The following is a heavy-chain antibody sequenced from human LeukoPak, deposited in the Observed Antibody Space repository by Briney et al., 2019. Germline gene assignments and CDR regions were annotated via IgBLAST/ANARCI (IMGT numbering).Heavy chain of an antibody. Sequence: GGSLRLSCAASGFTFSSYSMNWVRQAPGKGLEWVSYISSSSSTIYYADSVKGRFTISRDNAKNSLYLQMNSLRAEDTAVYYCARGPGRMVRGVIDYWGQGTLVTVSS. CDR3: ARGPGRMVRGVIDY. CDR1: GFTFSSYS. V-gene: IGHV3-48*01. CDR2: ISSSSSTI. D-gene: IGHD3-10*01. J-gene: IGHJ4*02.